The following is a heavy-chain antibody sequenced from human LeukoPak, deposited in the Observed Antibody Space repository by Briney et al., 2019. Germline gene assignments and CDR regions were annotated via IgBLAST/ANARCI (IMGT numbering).Heavy chain of an antibody. Sequence: SETLSLTCTVSGGSIAIYYWSWVRQPAGKGLEWIGRIFASGITTYNTSPKSRVTMSVDKSKKQFSLNLSSVTAADTAVYYCARESSGTYYNPLGYMDVWGKGTPVTVSS. CDR3: ARESSGTYYNPLGYMDV. D-gene: IGHD3-10*01. CDR1: GGSIAIYY. J-gene: IGHJ6*03. CDR2: IFASGIT. V-gene: IGHV4-4*07.